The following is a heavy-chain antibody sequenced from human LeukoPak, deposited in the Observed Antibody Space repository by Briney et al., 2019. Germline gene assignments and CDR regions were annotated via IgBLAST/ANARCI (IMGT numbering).Heavy chain of an antibody. J-gene: IGHJ6*03. V-gene: IGHV3-49*04. CDR1: GFTFGDYA. Sequence: PGGSLRLSCTASGFTFGDYAMSWVRQAPGKGLEWVGFIRSKAYGGTTEYAASVKGRFTISRDDSKSIAYLQMNSLKTEDTAVYYCTRVPADHIYYDILRWGINSDPLYYYYMDVWGKGTTVTISS. CDR2: IRSKAYGGTT. CDR3: TRVPADHIYYDILRWGINSDPLYYYYMDV. D-gene: IGHD3-9*01.